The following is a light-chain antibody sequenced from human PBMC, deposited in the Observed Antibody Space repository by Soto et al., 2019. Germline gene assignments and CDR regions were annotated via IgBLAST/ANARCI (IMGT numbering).Light chain of an antibody. V-gene: IGLV1-44*01. CDR1: ISNIGSNT. CDR3: AAWDDSLNGHV. Sequence: QALLTQTPSASGTPGQRFTISCSGSISNIGSNTVNWYQQLPGTAPKLLIYSNNQRPSGVPDRFSGSKSGTSASLAISGLQSEDEADYYCAAWDDSLNGHVFGTGTKVTVL. CDR2: SNN. J-gene: IGLJ1*01.